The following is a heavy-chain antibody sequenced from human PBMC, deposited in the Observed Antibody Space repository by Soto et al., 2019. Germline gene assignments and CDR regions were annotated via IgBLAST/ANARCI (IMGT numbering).Heavy chain of an antibody. V-gene: IGHV3-48*02. Sequence: GGSLRLSCAASGFTFSSYSMNWVRQAPGKGLEWVSYISSSSSTIYYADSVKGRFTISRDNAKNSLYLQMNSLRDEDTAVYYCASNFSPLSGRWLLDFDYWGQGTLVTVSS. CDR2: ISSSSSTI. CDR1: GFTFSSYS. J-gene: IGHJ4*02. D-gene: IGHD3-22*01. CDR3: ASNFSPLSGRWLLDFDY.